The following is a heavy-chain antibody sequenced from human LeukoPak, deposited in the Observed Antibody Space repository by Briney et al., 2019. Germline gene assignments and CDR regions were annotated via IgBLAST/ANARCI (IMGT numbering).Heavy chain of an antibody. CDR1: GGPFSGYY. J-gene: IGHJ4*02. Sequence: PSETLSLTCAVYGGPFSGYYWSWIRQPPGKGLEWIGEINHSGSTNYNPSLKSRVTISVDTSKNQFSLKLSAVTAADTAVYYCARSMVRGVMVDYWGQGTLVTVSS. CDR3: ARSMVRGVMVDY. V-gene: IGHV4-34*01. D-gene: IGHD3-10*01. CDR2: INHSGST.